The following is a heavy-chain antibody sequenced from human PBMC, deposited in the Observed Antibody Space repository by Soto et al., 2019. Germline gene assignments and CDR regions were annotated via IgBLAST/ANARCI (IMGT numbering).Heavy chain of an antibody. D-gene: IGHD3-16*01. V-gene: IGHV3-7*01. J-gene: IGHJ6*03. Sequence: HPGGSLRLSCAASGFTFSSYWMSWVRQAPGKGLERVANKKQDGSEKYYVETVKGRFTISRDNAKNSLYLQMNSLRAEDMVVYYCARFPPLYDYIWGSYNRYYYYMDVWGKGTTVTVSS. CDR1: GFTFSSYW. CDR2: KKQDGSEK. CDR3: ARFPPLYDYIWGSYNRYYYYMDV.